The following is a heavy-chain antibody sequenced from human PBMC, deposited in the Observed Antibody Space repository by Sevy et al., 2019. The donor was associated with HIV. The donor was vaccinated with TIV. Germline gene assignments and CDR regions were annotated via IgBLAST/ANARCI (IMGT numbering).Heavy chain of an antibody. V-gene: IGHV1-69*05. CDR2: FIPLFDTT. D-gene: IGHD3-22*01. CDR1: GGTFINFA. Sequence: ASVKVSCKTSGGTFINFAITWVRQAPGQGLEWMGGFIPLFDTTNYSQKFQGRVTLTTDGSTATAYMKLSSLRSKDTAVYYCATSYYDSSGYSPLFYYGMDVWGQGTTVTVSS. J-gene: IGHJ6*02. CDR3: ATSYYDSSGYSPLFYYGMDV.